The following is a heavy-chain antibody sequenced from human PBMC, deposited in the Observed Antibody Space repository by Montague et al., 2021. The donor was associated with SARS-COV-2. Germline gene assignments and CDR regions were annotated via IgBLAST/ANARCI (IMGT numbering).Heavy chain of an antibody. J-gene: IGHJ4*02. CDR1: GFTFSDYY. CDR3: ARAKLGLLGDYFDY. D-gene: IGHD1-7*01. CDR2: ISSSGSTI. V-gene: IGHV3-11*01. Sequence: SLRLSCSASGFTFSDYYMSWIRQAPGKGLEWVSYISSSGSTIYYADSVKGRVTISRDNAKNSLYLQMNSLRDEDTAVYYCARAKLGLLGDYFDYWGQGTLVTVSS.